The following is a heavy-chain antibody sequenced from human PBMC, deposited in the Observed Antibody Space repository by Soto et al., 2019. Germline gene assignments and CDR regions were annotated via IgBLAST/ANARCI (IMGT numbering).Heavy chain of an antibody. CDR1: GFTFSSYW. J-gene: IGHJ4*02. CDR3: AILLHCSGGSCYPTPAY. CDR2: INSDGSST. V-gene: IGHV3-74*01. Sequence: GGSLRLSCAASGFTFSSYWMHWVRQAPGKGLVWVSRINSDGSSTSYADSVKGRFTISRDNAKNTLYLQMNSRRAEDTAVYYCAILLHCSGGSCYPTPAYWGQGTLVTVSS. D-gene: IGHD2-15*01.